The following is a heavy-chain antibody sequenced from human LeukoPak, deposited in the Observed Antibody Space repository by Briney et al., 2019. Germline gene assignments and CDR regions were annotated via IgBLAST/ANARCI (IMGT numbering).Heavy chain of an antibody. D-gene: IGHD3-10*01. CDR2: FYYSGGT. CDR1: GASVRSYY. V-gene: IGHV4-59*02. CDR3: AGGFKSSGWFGGPSFDS. J-gene: IGHJ4*02. Sequence: SETLSLTCTVSGASVRSYYWTWVRQPPGKGLEWIGYFYYSGGTVYNPSLKNRVTISVDTSKNQFSLNLMSVTAADTAFYFCAGGFKSSGWFGGPSFDSWGQGSLVTVSS.